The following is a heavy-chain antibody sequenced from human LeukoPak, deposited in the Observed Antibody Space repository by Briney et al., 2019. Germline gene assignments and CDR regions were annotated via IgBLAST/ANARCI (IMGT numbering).Heavy chain of an antibody. D-gene: IGHD1-1*01. CDR3: AREVTGTGDYFDY. Sequence: PGGSLRLSCAASGFTVSSNYMSWVRQAPGKGLEWASVIYSGGSTYYADSVKGRFTISRDNSKNTLYLQMNSLRAEDTAVYYCAREVTGTGDYFDYWGQGTLVTVSS. CDR1: GFTVSSNY. J-gene: IGHJ4*02. V-gene: IGHV3-53*01. CDR2: IYSGGST.